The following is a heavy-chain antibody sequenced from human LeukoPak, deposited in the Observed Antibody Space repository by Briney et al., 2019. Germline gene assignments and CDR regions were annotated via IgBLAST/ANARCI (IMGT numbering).Heavy chain of an antibody. Sequence: SETLSLTCTVSGGSISSSSYYWGWIRQPPGKGLEWIGSIHYSGSTYYNPSLKSRVTISVDTSKNQFSLKLSSVTAADTAVYYCARRRYCSSTSCLGWFDPWGQGTLVTVSS. CDR3: ARRRYCSSTSCLGWFDP. CDR1: GGSISSSSYY. V-gene: IGHV4-39*01. CDR2: IHYSGST. J-gene: IGHJ5*02. D-gene: IGHD2-2*01.